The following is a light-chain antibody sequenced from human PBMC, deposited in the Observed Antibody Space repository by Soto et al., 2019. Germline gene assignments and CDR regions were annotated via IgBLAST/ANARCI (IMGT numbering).Light chain of an antibody. CDR3: QQYGSSGRT. V-gene: IGKV3-20*01. Sequence: EIVLTQSPGTLSLSPGERATLSCRTSQSVSSNYLAWYQQKPGHAPRLLIYGASSRATGIPDRFSGSGSGTDFTLTIRRLEPEDFAVYYCQQYGSSGRTFGQGTKV. J-gene: IGKJ1*01. CDR1: QSVSSNY. CDR2: GAS.